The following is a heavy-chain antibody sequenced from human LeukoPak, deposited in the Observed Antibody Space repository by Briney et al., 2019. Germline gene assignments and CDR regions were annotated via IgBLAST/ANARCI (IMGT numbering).Heavy chain of an antibody. CDR2: ISWNSGSI. CDR1: GFTFDDYA. D-gene: IGHD3-22*01. V-gene: IGHV3-9*01. J-gene: IGHJ3*02. Sequence: GGSLRLSCAASGFTFDDYAMHWVRQAPGNGLEWVSGISWNSGSIGYADSVKGRFTISRDNAKNSLYLQMNSLRAEDTALYYCAKERSGYAFDIWGQGTMVTVSS. CDR3: AKERSGYAFDI.